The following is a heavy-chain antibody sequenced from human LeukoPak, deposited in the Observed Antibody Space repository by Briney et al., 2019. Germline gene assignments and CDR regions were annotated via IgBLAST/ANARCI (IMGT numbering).Heavy chain of an antibody. Sequence: ASVTVSFKASGGTFSSYAISWVRQAPGQGGEWMGGIIPIFGTADYAQKFQGRVTITADKSTSTAYMELSTLRSEDTAVYYCASRIAVAGTGFDYWGQGTLVTVSS. CDR1: GGTFSSYA. D-gene: IGHD6-19*01. CDR2: IIPIFGTA. V-gene: IGHV1-69*06. CDR3: ASRIAVAGTGFDY. J-gene: IGHJ4*02.